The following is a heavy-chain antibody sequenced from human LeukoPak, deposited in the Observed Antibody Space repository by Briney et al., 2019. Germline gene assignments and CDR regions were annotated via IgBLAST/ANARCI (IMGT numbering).Heavy chain of an antibody. CDR3: ARTARMVRGVITRFDY. CDR1: GGSISSGDYY. Sequence: SETLSLTCTVSGGSISSGDYYWSWIRQPPGKGLEWIGYIYYSGSTYYIPSLKSRVTISVDTSKNQFSLKLSSVTAADTAVYYCARTARMVRGVITRFDYWGQGTLVTVSS. CDR2: IYYSGST. J-gene: IGHJ4*02. V-gene: IGHV4-30-4*01. D-gene: IGHD3-10*01.